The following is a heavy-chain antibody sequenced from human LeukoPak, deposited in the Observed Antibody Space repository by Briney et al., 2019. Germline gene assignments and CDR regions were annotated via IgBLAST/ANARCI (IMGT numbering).Heavy chain of an antibody. CDR1: GGSISSGDYY. CDR3: ARDSFYDSSGYYVNWFDP. Sequence: PSETLSLTCTVSGGSISSGDYYWSWIRQPPGKGLEWIGYIYYSGSTYYNPSLKSRVTISVDTSKNQFSLKLSSVTAADTAVYYCARDSFYDSSGYYVNWFDPWGQGTLVTVSS. D-gene: IGHD3-22*01. V-gene: IGHV4-30-4*01. J-gene: IGHJ5*02. CDR2: IYYSGST.